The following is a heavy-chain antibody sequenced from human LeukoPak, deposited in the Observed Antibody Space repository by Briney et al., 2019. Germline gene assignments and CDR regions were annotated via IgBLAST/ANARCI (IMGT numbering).Heavy chain of an antibody. D-gene: IGHD1-14*01. CDR3: ARAPSPDSNFDY. Sequence: ASVKVSCKASGGTFSSYAISWVRQAPGQGLEWIGRIIPVIGLGNYAQRFQGRVTITADKYTSTGYMELSSLRSEDTAVYYCARAPSPDSNFDYWGQGTLVTVSS. CDR2: IIPVIGLG. V-gene: IGHV1-69*04. J-gene: IGHJ4*02. CDR1: GGTFSSYA.